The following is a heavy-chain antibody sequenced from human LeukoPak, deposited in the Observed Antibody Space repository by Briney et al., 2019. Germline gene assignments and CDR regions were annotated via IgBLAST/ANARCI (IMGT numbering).Heavy chain of an antibody. CDR3: ARVFSSTSWNWFDP. V-gene: IGHV4-30-2*01. Sequence: SQTLSLTCAVSGGSISSGGYSWGWIRQPPGKGLEWIGYIYHSGSTYYNPSLKSRVTISVDRSKNQFSLKLSSVTAADTAVYYCARVFSSTSWNWFDPWGQGTLVTVSS. J-gene: IGHJ5*02. CDR1: GGSISSGGYS. D-gene: IGHD2-2*01. CDR2: IYHSGST.